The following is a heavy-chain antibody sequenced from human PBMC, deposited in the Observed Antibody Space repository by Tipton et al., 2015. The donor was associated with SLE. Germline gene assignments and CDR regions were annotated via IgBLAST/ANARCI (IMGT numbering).Heavy chain of an antibody. V-gene: IGHV1-2*02. Sequence: QSGAEVKKPGASVKVSCKASGYTFTGYYMHWVRQAPGQGLEWMGWINPNSGGTNYAQKLQGRVTMTRDTSISTAYMELSRLRSDDTAVYYCAAMVRGVIISYYFDYWGQGILVTVSS. D-gene: IGHD3-10*01. J-gene: IGHJ4*02. CDR2: INPNSGGT. CDR1: GYTFTGYY. CDR3: AAMVRGVIISYYFDY.